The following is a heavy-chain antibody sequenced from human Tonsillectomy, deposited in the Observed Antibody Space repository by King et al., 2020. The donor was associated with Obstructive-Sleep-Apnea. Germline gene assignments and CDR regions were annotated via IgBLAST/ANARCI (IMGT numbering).Heavy chain of an antibody. CDR1: GFIFGDYA. J-gene: IGHJ6*01. Sequence: VQLVESGGGLVQPGRSLRLSCAASGFIFGDYAMHWVRQAPGKGLEWVSGISWNSGSIDYADSVKGRFTISRDNAKNSLYLQMNRLRAEDTALYYCANVNRDYWYYYGMEVWGQGTTVTVSS. CDR2: ISWNSGSI. V-gene: IGHV3-9*01. CDR3: ANVNRDYWYYYGMEV.